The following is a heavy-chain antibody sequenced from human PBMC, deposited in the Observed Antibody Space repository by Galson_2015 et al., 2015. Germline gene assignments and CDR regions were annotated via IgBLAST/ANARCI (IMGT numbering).Heavy chain of an antibody. D-gene: IGHD3-10*01. J-gene: IGHJ3*01. Sequence: SLRLSCAASGFPFSSYIMHWVRQAPGKGPEWVAVLWYDESVKNYADSVKGRFTISRDNSQNTLYLQMDSLRVEDTAIYYCARGRDAFDVWGHGTRVAVSS. CDR3: ARGRDAFDV. CDR1: GFPFSSYI. CDR2: LWYDESVK. V-gene: IGHV3-33*01.